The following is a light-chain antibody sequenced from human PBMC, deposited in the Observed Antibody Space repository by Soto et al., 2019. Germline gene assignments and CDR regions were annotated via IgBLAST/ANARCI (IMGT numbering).Light chain of an antibody. V-gene: IGKV3-11*01. J-gene: IGKJ3*01. Sequence: EIVLTQSPATLSLSPGERATLSCRASQSVSSYLAWYQQKPGQAPRLLIYDASNRATGIPARFSGSGSGTAFTLPISSLEPEDFAVYYCQQRSNCSFGPGTKVDIK. CDR2: DAS. CDR1: QSVSSY. CDR3: QQRSNCS.